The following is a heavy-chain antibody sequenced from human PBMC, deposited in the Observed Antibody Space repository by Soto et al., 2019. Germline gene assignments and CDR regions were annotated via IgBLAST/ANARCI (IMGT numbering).Heavy chain of an antibody. V-gene: IGHV4-59*01. CDR2: IYYSGST. D-gene: IGHD3-16*02. J-gene: IGHJ3*02. CDR1: GGSISSYY. Sequence: SETLSLTCTVSGGSISSYYWSWIRQPPGKGLEWIGYIYYSGSTNYNPSLKSRVTISVDTSKNQFSLKLSSVTAADTAVYYCARVTIAPDDYVWGSYRYSLAFDIWGQGTMLTVSS. CDR3: ARVTIAPDDYVWGSYRYSLAFDI.